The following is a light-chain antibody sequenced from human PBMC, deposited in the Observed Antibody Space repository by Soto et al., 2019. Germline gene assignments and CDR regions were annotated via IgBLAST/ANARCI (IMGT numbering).Light chain of an antibody. CDR2: ATS. V-gene: IGKV1-6*01. J-gene: IGKJ1*01. CDR1: QNIRTE. Sequence: AIQMTQSPSSLSASVGDRVTITCRASQNIRTELGWYQQTPGKAPKLLIYATSSLQGGVPSRFSGSGSGTDFTLTISGLQPEEFATYYCLQDYSYPRTFGQGTKVEIK. CDR3: LQDYSYPRT.